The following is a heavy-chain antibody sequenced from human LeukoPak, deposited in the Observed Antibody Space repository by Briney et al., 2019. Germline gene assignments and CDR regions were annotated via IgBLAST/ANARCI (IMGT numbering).Heavy chain of an antibody. D-gene: IGHD3-10*01. Sequence: ASVKVSCKASGYSLTNYYMHWVRQAPGQGLEWMGWINPNSGGTNYAQKFQGRVTMTRDTSISTAYMELSRLRSDDTAVYYCVKGNYYGSGSYSPLDYWGQGTLVTVSS. J-gene: IGHJ4*02. CDR1: GYSLTNYY. CDR3: VKGNYYGSGSYSPLDY. CDR2: INPNSGGT. V-gene: IGHV1-2*02.